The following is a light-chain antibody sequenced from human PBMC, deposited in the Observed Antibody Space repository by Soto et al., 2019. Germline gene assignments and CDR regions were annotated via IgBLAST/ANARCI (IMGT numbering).Light chain of an antibody. Sequence: QSALTQPASVSGSPGQSITISCTGTSSDVGGYNYVSWYQHHPGKAPKLMIYDVSNRPSGVSNRFSGSKSGNTASLTISGLQAEDEADYYCSSYTSSSTVVXGGGTKVTVL. CDR2: DVS. J-gene: IGLJ2*01. CDR1: SSDVGGYNY. CDR3: SSYTSSSTVV. V-gene: IGLV2-14*03.